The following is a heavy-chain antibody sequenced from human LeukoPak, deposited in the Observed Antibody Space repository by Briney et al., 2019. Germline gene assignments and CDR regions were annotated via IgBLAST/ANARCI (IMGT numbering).Heavy chain of an antibody. Sequence: SETLSLTCTVSGGSISSYYWSWIRQPPGKGLEWIGYIYYSGSTNYNLSLKSRVTISVDTSKNQFSLKLSSVTAADTAVYYCARDSLATLDYWGQGTLVTVSS. V-gene: IGHV4-59*01. J-gene: IGHJ4*02. D-gene: IGHD5-12*01. CDR2: IYYSGST. CDR1: GGSISSYY. CDR3: ARDSLATLDY.